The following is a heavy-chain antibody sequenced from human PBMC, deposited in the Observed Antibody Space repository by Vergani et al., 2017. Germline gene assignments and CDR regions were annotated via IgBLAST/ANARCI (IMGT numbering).Heavy chain of an antibody. J-gene: IGHJ4*02. D-gene: IGHD2-21*02. Sequence: VHLVESGGGVVQPGRSLRLSCAASGFTFGDYYMAWIRLAPGKGLDWVASIKRDGTETFYVDSVKGRFTVSRDNSKDILYLQMDSLRSEDTALYYCAKYLRDSTDGLPDSWGPGTLVIVSS. CDR2: IKRDGTET. V-gene: IGHV3-7*01. CDR1: GFTFGDYY. CDR3: AKYLRDSTDGLPDS.